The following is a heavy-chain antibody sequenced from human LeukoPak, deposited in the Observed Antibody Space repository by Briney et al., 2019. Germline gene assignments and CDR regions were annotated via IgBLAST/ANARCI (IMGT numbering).Heavy chain of an antibody. CDR2: TYYSGST. CDR1: GGSISSYY. D-gene: IGHD6-13*01. J-gene: IGHJ4*02. V-gene: IGHV4-59*08. Sequence: SETLSLTCTVSGGSISSYYWSWIRQPPGKGLEWIGYTYYSGSTNYNPSLMSRVTISVDTSKNQFSLKLSSVTAADTAVYYCAGQGVAAAGTSRFDYWGQGTLVTVSS. CDR3: AGQGVAAAGTSRFDY.